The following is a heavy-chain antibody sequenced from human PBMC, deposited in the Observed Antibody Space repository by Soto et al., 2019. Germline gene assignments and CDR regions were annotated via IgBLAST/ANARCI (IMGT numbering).Heavy chain of an antibody. D-gene: IGHD3-10*01. Sequence: PSETLSLTCTISGGSVSSGSYYWSWIRQPPVKGLEWIGYIYYCWSTNYNPSLMSRVTISVDTSKNQFSLKLSSVTAADTAVYYCARDYGSGSYSIHYWGQGTLVTVS. V-gene: IGHV4-61*01. CDR1: GGSVSSGSYY. CDR2: IYYCWST. J-gene: IGHJ4*02. CDR3: ARDYGSGSYSIHY.